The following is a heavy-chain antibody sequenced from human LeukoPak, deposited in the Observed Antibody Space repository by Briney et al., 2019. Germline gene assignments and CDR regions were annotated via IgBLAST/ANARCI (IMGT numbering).Heavy chain of an antibody. CDR2: IYSGGST. Sequence: GGSLRLSCAASGFTVSSNYMCWVRQAPRKGLEWFSVIYSGGSTYYADSVKGRFTISRDNSKNTLYLQMNSLRAEDTAVYYCARDLAVAGFDYWGQGTLVTVSS. CDR3: ARDLAVAGFDY. D-gene: IGHD6-19*01. CDR1: GFTVSSNY. J-gene: IGHJ4*02. V-gene: IGHV3-66*01.